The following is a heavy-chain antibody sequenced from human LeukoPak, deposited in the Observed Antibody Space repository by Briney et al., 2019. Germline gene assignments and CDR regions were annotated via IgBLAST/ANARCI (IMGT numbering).Heavy chain of an antibody. Sequence: GGSLRLSCAASGFTFSSYSMNWVRQAPGKGLEWVSYISSSSSTIYYADSVKGRFTISRDNAKNSLYLQMNSLRAEDTAVYYCARDVLRSPPPNGFDPWGQGTLVTVSS. CDR3: ARDVLRSPPPNGFDP. CDR2: ISSSSSTI. J-gene: IGHJ5*02. D-gene: IGHD5/OR15-5a*01. V-gene: IGHV3-48*01. CDR1: GFTFSSYS.